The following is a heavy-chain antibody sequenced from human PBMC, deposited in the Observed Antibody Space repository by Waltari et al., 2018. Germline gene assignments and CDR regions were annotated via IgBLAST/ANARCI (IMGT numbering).Heavy chain of an antibody. Sequence: VQLVESGGGLVQPGGSLRLSCAASGSTFSTFWMSWVRLAPGKGPEWVAIIRQDGSEKLYVDSVKGRFTISRDNAKNSVYLQMNFLRAEDTAVYYCAGSTGWLLESWGQGTLVTVSS. V-gene: IGHV3-7*01. J-gene: IGHJ4*02. CDR2: IRQDGSEK. CDR1: GSTFSTFW. CDR3: AGSTGWLLES. D-gene: IGHD6-19*01.